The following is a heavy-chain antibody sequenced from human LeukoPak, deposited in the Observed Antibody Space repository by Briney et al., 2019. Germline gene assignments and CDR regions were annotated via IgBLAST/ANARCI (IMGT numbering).Heavy chain of an antibody. V-gene: IGHV4-38-2*02. CDR2: IYHSGST. CDR3: ARNPRDYSNYVFDY. CDR1: GYSISSGYY. D-gene: IGHD4-11*01. J-gene: IGHJ4*02. Sequence: PSETLSLTCTVSGYSISSGYYWGWIRQPPGKGPEWIGSIYHSGSTYYNPSLKSRVTISVDTSKNQFSLKLSSVTAADTAVYYCARNPRDYSNYVFDYWGQGTLVTVSS.